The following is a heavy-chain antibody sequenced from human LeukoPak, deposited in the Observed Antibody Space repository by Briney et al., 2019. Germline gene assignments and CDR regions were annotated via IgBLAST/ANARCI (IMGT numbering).Heavy chain of an antibody. Sequence: GGSLRLSCVVSGFTFSTYSMNWVRQAPGKGLEWISYISSSSDVIYYADSVKGRFTISRDNAKNSLYLQMNSLRGEDATAVYYCARGISVAGQPYFDFWGQGTLVTVSP. D-gene: IGHD6-19*01. CDR1: GFTFSTYS. CDR3: ARGISVAGQPYFDF. V-gene: IGHV3-21*05. J-gene: IGHJ4*02. CDR2: ISSSSDVI.